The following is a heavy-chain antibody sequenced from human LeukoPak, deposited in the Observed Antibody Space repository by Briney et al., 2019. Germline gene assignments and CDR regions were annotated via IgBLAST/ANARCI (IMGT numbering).Heavy chain of an antibody. Sequence: GGSLRLSCAASGFTFSDYYMSWVRQAPGKGLEWVANIKEDGSEKYYVDSVKGRFTISRDNAKNSLYLQMNSLRAEDTAVYYCARDLYYYDSSGYTTDAFDIWGQGTMVTVSS. CDR3: ARDLYYYDSSGYTTDAFDI. CDR2: IKEDGSEK. J-gene: IGHJ3*02. V-gene: IGHV3-7*03. CDR1: GFTFSDYY. D-gene: IGHD3-22*01.